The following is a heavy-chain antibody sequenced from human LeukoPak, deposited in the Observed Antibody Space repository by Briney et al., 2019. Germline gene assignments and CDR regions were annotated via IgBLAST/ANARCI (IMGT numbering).Heavy chain of an antibody. CDR1: GGSISSYY. CDR2: IYYSGST. J-gene: IGHJ4*02. D-gene: IGHD6-19*01. CDR3: ATVTSGWSFDY. V-gene: IGHV4-59*01. Sequence: SETLSLTCTVSGGSISSYYWSWIRQPPGKGPEWIGYIYYSGSTNYNPSLKSRVTISVDTSKNQFSLKLSSVTAADTAVYYCATVTSGWSFDYWGQGTLVTVSS.